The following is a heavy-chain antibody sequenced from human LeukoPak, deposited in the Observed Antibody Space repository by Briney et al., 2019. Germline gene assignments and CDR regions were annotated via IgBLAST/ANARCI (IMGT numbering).Heavy chain of an antibody. Sequence: NPSETLSLTCTVSGGSISSYYWSWIRQPAGKGLEWIGRIYTSGSTNYNPSLKSRVTISVDRSKNQFSLKLSSVTAADTAVYYCARDLALEYSNSSEAFDIWGQGTMVTVSS. CDR2: IYTSGST. D-gene: IGHD6-6*01. CDR3: ARDLALEYSNSSEAFDI. CDR1: GGSISSYY. J-gene: IGHJ3*02. V-gene: IGHV4-4*07.